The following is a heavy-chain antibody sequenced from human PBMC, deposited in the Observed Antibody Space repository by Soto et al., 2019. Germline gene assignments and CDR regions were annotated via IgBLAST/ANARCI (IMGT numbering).Heavy chain of an antibody. CDR2: ISHDGGVQ. CDR1: GFTFKTYW. V-gene: IGHV3-7*01. Sequence: GGSLRLSCSASGFTFKTYWMTWVRQAPGKGPEWVATISHDGGVQYYVESVKGRFTISRDNAENLLYLQINRLTADDTAVYFCARENHAKFDYWGQGTQVTAPQ. J-gene: IGHJ4*02. CDR3: ARENHAKFDY.